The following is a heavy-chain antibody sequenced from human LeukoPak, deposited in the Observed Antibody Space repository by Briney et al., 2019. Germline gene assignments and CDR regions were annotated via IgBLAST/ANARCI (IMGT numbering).Heavy chain of an antibody. CDR2: ISWNSGNI. Sequence: GGSLRLSCAASGNTFDDYAMHWVRQAPGKGLEWVSGISWNSGNIGYADSVKGRFTISRDNAKNSLYLQMNSLRAEDTALYYCAKDIGGTTLYYFDYWGQGTLVTVSS. D-gene: IGHD2/OR15-2a*01. V-gene: IGHV3-9*01. J-gene: IGHJ4*02. CDR1: GNTFDDYA. CDR3: AKDIGGTTLYYFDY.